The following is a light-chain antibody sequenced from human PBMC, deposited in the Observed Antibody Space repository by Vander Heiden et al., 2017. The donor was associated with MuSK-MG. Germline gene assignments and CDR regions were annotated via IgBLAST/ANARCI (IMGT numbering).Light chain of an antibody. CDR2: RAS. CDR1: QSISRS. J-gene: IGKJ2*02. CDR3: QQDSSSPCT. Sequence: DIQMTQSPSTLSASVGDRVTITCRASQSISRSLAWFQQKPGKAPKLLIYRASSLESGVPSNISGSGSGTEFTLTIGSLQPDDFATYYCQQDSSSPCTFGQGTKLEIK. V-gene: IGKV1-5*03.